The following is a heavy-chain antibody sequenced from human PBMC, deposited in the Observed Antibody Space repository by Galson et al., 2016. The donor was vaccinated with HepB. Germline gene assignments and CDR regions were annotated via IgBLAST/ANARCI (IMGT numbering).Heavy chain of an antibody. V-gene: IGHV1-18*01. J-gene: IGHJ4*02. CDR2: ISAYNGNR. CDR1: GYTFTSYG. D-gene: IGHD2-15*01. Sequence: SVKVSCKASGYTFTSYGISWVRQAPGQGLEWMGWISAYNGNRNYAQKFQGRVTMTMDTSTTTAFMELMSLRSDDTAVYYCARDCSGGTCYPCDSWGQGTLVTVSS. CDR3: ARDCSGGTCYPCDS.